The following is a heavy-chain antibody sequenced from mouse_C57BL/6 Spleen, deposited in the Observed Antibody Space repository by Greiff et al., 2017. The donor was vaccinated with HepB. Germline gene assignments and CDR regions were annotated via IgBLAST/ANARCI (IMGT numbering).Heavy chain of an antibody. V-gene: IGHV3-6*01. J-gene: IGHJ3*01. Sequence: DVQLQESGPGLVKPSQSLSLTCSVTGYSITSGYYWNWIRQFPGNKLEWMGYISYDGSNNYNPSLKNRISITRDTSKNQFFLKLNSVTTEDTATYYCARGPLDSSGSFAYWGQGTLVTVSA. CDR1: GYSITSGYY. CDR2: ISYDGSN. D-gene: IGHD3-2*02. CDR3: ARGPLDSSGSFAY.